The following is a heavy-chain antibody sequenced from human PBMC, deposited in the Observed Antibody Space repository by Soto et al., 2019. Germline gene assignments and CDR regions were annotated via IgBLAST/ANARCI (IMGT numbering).Heavy chain of an antibody. CDR2: ISGSGGST. D-gene: IGHD6-6*01. CDR3: ARQLGNYYYGMDV. CDR1: GFTFSSYA. Sequence: EVQLLESGGGLVQPGGSLRLSCAASGFTFSSYAMSWVRQAPGKGLEWVSAISGSGGSTYYADSVKGRFTISRDNSKNTRYLQMNSLRGEDMAVYYCARQLGNYYYGMDVWGQGTTVTVS. V-gene: IGHV3-23*01. J-gene: IGHJ6*02.